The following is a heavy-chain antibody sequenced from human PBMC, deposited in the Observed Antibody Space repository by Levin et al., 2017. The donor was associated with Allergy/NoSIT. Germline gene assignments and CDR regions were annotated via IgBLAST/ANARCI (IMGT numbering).Heavy chain of an antibody. CDR3: ARPPYTGGSYRRDAFDI. CDR1: GFTFSSYA. CDR2: ISYDGSNK. J-gene: IGHJ3*02. Sequence: GESLKISCAASGFTFSSYALHWVRQAPGKGLEWVAVISYDGSNKYYADSVKGRFTISRDNSKNTLYLQMNSLRAEDTAVYYCARPPYTGGSYRRDAFDIWGQGTMVTVSS. V-gene: IGHV3-30-3*01. D-gene: IGHD3-16*02.